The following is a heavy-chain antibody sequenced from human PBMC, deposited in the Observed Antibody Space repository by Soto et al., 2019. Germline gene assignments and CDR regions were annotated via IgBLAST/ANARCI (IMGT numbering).Heavy chain of an antibody. CDR1: GGTFSSYA. Sequence: QVQLVQSGAEVKKPGSSVKVSCKASGGTFSSYAISWVRQAPGQGLEWMGGIIPIFGTANYAQKFQGRVTITAXXSXSXXYMELSSLRSEDTAVYYCARDMTIFGVVYYYGMDVWGQGTTVTVSS. V-gene: IGHV1-69*12. CDR2: IIPIFGTA. J-gene: IGHJ6*02. D-gene: IGHD3-3*01. CDR3: ARDMTIFGVVYYYGMDV.